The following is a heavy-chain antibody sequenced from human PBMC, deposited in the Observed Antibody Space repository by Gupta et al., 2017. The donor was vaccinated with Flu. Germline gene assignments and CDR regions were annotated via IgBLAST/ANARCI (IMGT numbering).Heavy chain of an antibody. D-gene: IGHD3-3*01. J-gene: IGHJ4*02. V-gene: IGHV3-74*01. Sequence: MHWVRQVPGKGLEWVSRINSDGSAAHYVDSVKGRFTISRDNAKSTLYLQMNSLRVEDMAVYYCARGIFGISAGVGLDHWGQGTLVTVSS. CDR2: INSDGSAA. CDR3: ARGIFGISAGVGLDH.